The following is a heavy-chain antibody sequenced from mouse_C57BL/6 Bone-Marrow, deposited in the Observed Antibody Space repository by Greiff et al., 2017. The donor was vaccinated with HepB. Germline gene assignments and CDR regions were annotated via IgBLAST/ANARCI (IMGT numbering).Heavy chain of an antibody. CDR1: GFNIKDDY. D-gene: IGHD2-5*01. CDR3: TSYSNDY. Sequence: EVKLMESGAELVRPGASVKLSCTASGFNIKDDYMHWVKQRPEQGLSWIGWIDPENVDTEYASKFQGKATITADTSSNTAYLQLSSLTSEDTAVYYCTSYSNDYWGQGTTLTVSS. CDR2: IDPENVDT. V-gene: IGHV14-4*01. J-gene: IGHJ2*01.